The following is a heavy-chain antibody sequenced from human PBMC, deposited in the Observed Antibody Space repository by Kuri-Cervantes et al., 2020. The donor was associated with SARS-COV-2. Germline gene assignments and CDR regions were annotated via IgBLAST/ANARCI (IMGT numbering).Heavy chain of an antibody. D-gene: IGHD3-22*01. V-gene: IGHV1-2*02. CDR1: GYTFTSYD. CDR2: INPDTGVT. J-gene: IGHJ3*02. CDR3: VRFRYYDSLREAVDI. Sequence: ASVKVSCKASGYTFTSYDINWVRQATGQGLEWVGWINPDTGVTKYAQKFQGRVTMTRDTSTTTAYMEVNRLRSDDTAVYYCVRFRYYDSLREAVDIWGQGTKVTVSS.